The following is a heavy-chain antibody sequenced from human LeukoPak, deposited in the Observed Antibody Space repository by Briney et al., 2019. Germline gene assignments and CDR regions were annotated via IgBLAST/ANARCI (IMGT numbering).Heavy chain of an antibody. D-gene: IGHD2-2*01. Sequence: GGSLRLSCAASGFTFSSYSMNWVRQAPGKGLEWVSSISSSSSYIYYADSVKGRFTISRDNAKNSLYLQMDSLRAEDTAVYYCARTVGFRGYCSSTSCPCLDYWGRGTLVTVSS. CDR3: ARTVGFRGYCSSTSCPCLDY. V-gene: IGHV3-21*01. J-gene: IGHJ4*02. CDR1: GFTFSSYS. CDR2: ISSSSSYI.